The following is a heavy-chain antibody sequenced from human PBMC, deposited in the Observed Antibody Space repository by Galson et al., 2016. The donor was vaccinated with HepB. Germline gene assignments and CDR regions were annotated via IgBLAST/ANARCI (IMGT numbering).Heavy chain of an antibody. J-gene: IGHJ2*01. Sequence: SLRLSCAASGFTFNSHAMTWVRQAPGKGLEWVSYINAGGGTIYYPESVRGRFTISRDNAKNSLYLQMNSLTAEDTGLYYCVRDGATWHFDFWGRGTLVTVSS. V-gene: IGHV3-48*03. D-gene: IGHD1-26*01. CDR2: INAGGGTI. CDR1: GFTFNSHA. CDR3: VRDGATWHFDF.